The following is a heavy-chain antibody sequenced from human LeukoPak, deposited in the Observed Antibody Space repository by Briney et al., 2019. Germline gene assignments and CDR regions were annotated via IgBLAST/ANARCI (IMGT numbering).Heavy chain of an antibody. Sequence: SETLSLTCTVSGGSSSGYYWSWIRQPPGKGLEWIGFIYYSGSTKYNPSLKSRVTISVDTSKNQFSLKLTSVTAADTAVYYCARYGSGSYSDDHFQHWGQGTLVTVSS. J-gene: IGHJ1*01. CDR1: GGSSSGYY. CDR2: IYYSGST. CDR3: ARYGSGSYSDDHFQH. D-gene: IGHD3-10*01. V-gene: IGHV4-59*08.